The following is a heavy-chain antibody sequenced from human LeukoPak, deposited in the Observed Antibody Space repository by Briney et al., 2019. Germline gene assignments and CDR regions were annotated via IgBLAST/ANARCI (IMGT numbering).Heavy chain of an antibody. CDR2: INHSGST. Sequence: SETLSLTCAVYGGSFSGYYWSWIRQPPGKGLEWIGEINHSGSTNYNPSLKSRVTISVDTPKTQFSLKLSSVTAADTAMYYCARDTYNGGWVLDYWGQGSLVTVSS. CDR1: GGSFSGYY. J-gene: IGHJ4*02. V-gene: IGHV4-34*01. D-gene: IGHD6-19*01. CDR3: ARDTYNGGWVLDY.